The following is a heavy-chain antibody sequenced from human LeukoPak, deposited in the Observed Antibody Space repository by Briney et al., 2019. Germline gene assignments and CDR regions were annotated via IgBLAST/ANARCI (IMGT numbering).Heavy chain of an antibody. D-gene: IGHD6-6*01. J-gene: IGHJ6*03. CDR2: ISGSGGTA. CDR1: GFTFSIYA. CDR3: AKAYSSSDYYYMDV. V-gene: IGHV3-23*01. Sequence: GGSLRLSCAASGFTFSIYAMSWVRQAPGKGLEWVSAISGSGGTAYYADSVKGRFTISRDNSKNTLYLQMNSLRAEDTAVYYCAKAYSSSDYYYMDVWGKGTTVTVSS.